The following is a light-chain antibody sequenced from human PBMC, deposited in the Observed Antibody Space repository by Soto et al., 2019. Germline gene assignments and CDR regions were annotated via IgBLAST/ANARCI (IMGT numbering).Light chain of an antibody. CDR1: QNIDNY. CDR2: AAS. CDR3: QQSYSIPWT. V-gene: IGKV1-39*01. Sequence: DIQMTQSPSSLSASLGDRVTITCRASQNIDNYLHWYQHKPGIAPKVLLYAASSVQSGVPSRFSGSGFGTDFTLTINSLQPEDFATYYCQQSYSIPWTFGQGTKVDIK. J-gene: IGKJ1*01.